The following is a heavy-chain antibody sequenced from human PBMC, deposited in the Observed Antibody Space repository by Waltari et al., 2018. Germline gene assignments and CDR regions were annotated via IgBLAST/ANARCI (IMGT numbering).Heavy chain of an antibody. J-gene: IGHJ3*02. Sequence: QVQLQQWGAGLLKPSETLSLTCSVYGGSFSGYYWSWIRQPTAKGPEWIGEINHSGSTNYNPSLKSRVTISVDTSKNQFSLKLSSVTAADTAVYYCARRLYYDYVWGSYRHHDAFDIWGQGTMVTVSS. V-gene: IGHV4-34*01. CDR1: GGSFSGYY. CDR2: INHSGST. D-gene: IGHD3-16*02. CDR3: ARRLYYDYVWGSYRHHDAFDI.